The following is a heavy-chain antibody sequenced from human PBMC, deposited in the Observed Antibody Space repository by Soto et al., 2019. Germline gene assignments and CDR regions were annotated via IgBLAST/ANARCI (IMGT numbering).Heavy chain of an antibody. J-gene: IGHJ4*02. CDR2: IKSNTAGGTT. D-gene: IGHD5-18*01. CDR3: SHGYYQYFNS. V-gene: IGHV3-15*07. Sequence: GGSLRLSCAVSGVTLTDVWMNWVRQAPGKGPEWVGRIKSNTAGGTTDFAAPVKGRFTISRDDSQNTLYLQMDSLKTEDTAVYYCSHGYYQYFNSWGPGTLVTVSS. CDR1: GVTLTDVW.